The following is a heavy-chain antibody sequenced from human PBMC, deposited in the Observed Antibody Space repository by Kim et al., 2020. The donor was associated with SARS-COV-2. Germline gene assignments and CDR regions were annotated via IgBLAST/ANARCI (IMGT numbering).Heavy chain of an antibody. CDR2: IYPGDSDT. Sequence: GESLKISCKGSGYSFTSYWIGWVRQMPGKGLEWMGIIYPGDSDTRYSPSFQGQVTISADKSISTAYLQWSSLKASDTAMYYCARLWGCSSTSCYPGIDYWGQGTLVTVSS. J-gene: IGHJ4*02. V-gene: IGHV5-51*01. CDR3: ARLWGCSSTSCYPGIDY. D-gene: IGHD2-2*01. CDR1: GYSFTSYW.